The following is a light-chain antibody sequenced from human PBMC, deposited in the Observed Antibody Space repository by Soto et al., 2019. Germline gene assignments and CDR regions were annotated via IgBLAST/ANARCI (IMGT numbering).Light chain of an antibody. CDR1: QSVDGN. CDR2: HTS. Sequence: VMTQSPATLSVSPGERATLSCRASQSVDGNLAWYQHKPGQGPRLLIYHTSTRATGIPARFSGSGSGTEFNLTISSLQSEDLAVYYCQHYAIWPPGLIFCGGTKFEIK. J-gene: IGKJ4*01. CDR3: QHYAIWPPGLI. V-gene: IGKV3-15*01.